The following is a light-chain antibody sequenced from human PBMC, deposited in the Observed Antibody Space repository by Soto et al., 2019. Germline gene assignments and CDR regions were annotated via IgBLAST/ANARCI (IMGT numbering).Light chain of an antibody. CDR1: QSVSDNY. CDR2: GAS. Sequence: EIVLTQSPGTLSVSPGERATLSCRSSQSVSDNYFAWYKQKPGQAPRLLIYGASRRATGIPDRFSGSGSGTDFTLTISRLEPEDFAVYHCQQYGSLPYTFGQGTKVDIK. CDR3: QQYGSLPYT. J-gene: IGKJ2*01. V-gene: IGKV3-20*01.